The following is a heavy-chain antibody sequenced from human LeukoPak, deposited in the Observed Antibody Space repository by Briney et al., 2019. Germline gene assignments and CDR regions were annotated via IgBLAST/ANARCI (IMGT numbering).Heavy chain of an antibody. V-gene: IGHV3-9*03. CDR1: GFTFDDYA. J-gene: IGHJ4*02. CDR2: ISWNSGSI. CDR3: AKDGRGSGFDY. D-gene: IGHD3-10*01. Sequence: GGSLRLSCAASGFTFDDYAMHWVRQAPGKGLEWVSGISWNSGSIGYADSVKGRFTISRDNAKNSLYLQMSSLRVEDMALYYCAKDGRGSGFDYWGQGTLVTVSS.